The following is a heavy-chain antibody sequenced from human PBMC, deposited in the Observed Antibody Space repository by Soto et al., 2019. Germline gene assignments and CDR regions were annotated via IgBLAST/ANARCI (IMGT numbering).Heavy chain of an antibody. CDR3: ASSYGGGKCYSNFPLDYYYDGMDV. D-gene: IGHD2-21*01. J-gene: IGHJ6*02. V-gene: IGHV1-18*01. CDR2: ISAYNGNI. Sequence: QVQLVQSGAEVKKPGASVKVSCKASGYTFTNYGISWVRQAPGQGLEWMGWISAYNGNINYAQKLQGRVTMTTDTSTSTAYMELRSLRSDDTAMYYCASSYGGGKCYSNFPLDYYYDGMDVWGQGTTVTVSS. CDR1: GYTFTNYG.